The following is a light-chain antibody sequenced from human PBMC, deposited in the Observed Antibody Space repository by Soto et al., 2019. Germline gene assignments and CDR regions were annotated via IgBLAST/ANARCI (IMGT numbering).Light chain of an antibody. V-gene: IGKV1-39*01. CDR1: QGIDTS. CDR2: APS. J-gene: IGKJ1*01. CDR3: QQSYNSPQT. Sequence: DIQMTQSPSTLSASVGARVTITCRASQGIDTSLAWYQQKPGKAPKLLIYAPSNFQSGVPSRFSGSGSGTEFTLTISSLQPEDFATYSCQQSYNSPQTFGQGTKVDIK.